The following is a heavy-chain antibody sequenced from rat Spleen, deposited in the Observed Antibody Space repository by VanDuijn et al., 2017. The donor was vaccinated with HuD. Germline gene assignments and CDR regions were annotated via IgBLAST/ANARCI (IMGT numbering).Heavy chain of an antibody. CDR2: MWSDGGT. V-gene: IGHV2-1*01. CDR3: TSPVRWFAY. Sequence: QVQLKESGPGLVQSSQTLSLICTVSGFSLISHSVHWIRQPPGKGLEWMGAMWSDGGTDYNSALKSRLSISRDTSKSQVFLKMNSRQTEDTAIYFCTSPVRWFAYWGQGTLVTVSS. CDR1: GFSLISHS. J-gene: IGHJ3*01.